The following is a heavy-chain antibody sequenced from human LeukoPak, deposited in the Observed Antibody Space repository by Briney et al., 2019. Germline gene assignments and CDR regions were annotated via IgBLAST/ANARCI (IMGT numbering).Heavy chain of an antibody. CDR2: IKQDGSEK. CDR3: ASLGN. CDR1: GFPFSSFW. J-gene: IGHJ4*02. Sequence: GRSLRLSCAASGFPFSSFWMNWVRQAPGKGLEWVANIKQDGSEKFYVDSVKGRFTISRDNAKNSLYLQMNSLKVDDTAVYYCASLGNWGQGTLVTVSS. V-gene: IGHV3-7*01. D-gene: IGHD1-1*01.